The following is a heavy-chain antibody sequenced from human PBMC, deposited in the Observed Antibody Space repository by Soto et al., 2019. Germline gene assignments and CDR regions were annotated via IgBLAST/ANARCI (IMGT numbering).Heavy chain of an antibody. J-gene: IGHJ4*01. CDR3: ARERVQGAVLLGYFDY. CDR2: IIPIFGTA. Sequence: QVQLVQSGAEVKKPGSSVKVSCKASGGTFSSYAISWVRQAPGQGLEWMGGIIPIFGTANYAQKLQGKVTITADESTSNAYMELGSLRSENTGVYCCARERVQGAVLLGYFDYWGQGTLVTVSS. CDR1: GGTFSSYA. V-gene: IGHV1-69*01. D-gene: IGHD1-1*01.